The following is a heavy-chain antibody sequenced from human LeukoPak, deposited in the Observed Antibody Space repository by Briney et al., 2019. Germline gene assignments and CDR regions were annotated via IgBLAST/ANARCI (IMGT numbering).Heavy chain of an antibody. CDR3: ARSYSNHLFGMDV. CDR2: IYSGGST. J-gene: IGHJ6*02. V-gene: IGHV3-66*01. D-gene: IGHD4-11*01. CDR1: GFTVRSYY. Sequence: PGGSLRLSCAASGFTVRSYYMTWVRQAPGKGLEWVSVIYSGGSTYYADSVKGRVAISRDNSKNTVFLQMNSVRAADTALYYCARSYSNHLFGMDVWGQGTTVTVSS.